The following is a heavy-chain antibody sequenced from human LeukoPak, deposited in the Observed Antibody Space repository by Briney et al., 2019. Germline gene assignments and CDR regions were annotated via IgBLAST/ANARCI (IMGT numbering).Heavy chain of an antibody. CDR1: GYTFTSYY. V-gene: IGHV1-46*01. CDR3: ARSDFGVWGSYRPYYFDY. CDR2: INPSGGST. J-gene: IGHJ4*02. D-gene: IGHD3-16*02. Sequence: GASVKVSCKASGYTFTSYYMHWVRQAPGQGLEWMGIINPSGGSTSCAQKFQGRVTMTRDTSTSTVYMELSSLRSEDTAVYYCARSDFGVWGSYRPYYFDYWGQGTLVTVSS.